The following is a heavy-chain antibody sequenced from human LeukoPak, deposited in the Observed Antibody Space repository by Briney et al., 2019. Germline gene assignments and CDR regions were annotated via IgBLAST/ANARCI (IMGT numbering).Heavy chain of an antibody. Sequence: PSETLSLTCTVSGGSISSYYWSWIRQPPGKGLEWIGYIYYSGSTNYNPSLRSRVTISVDTSKNQFSLKLTSVTAADTAVYYCARQTGSGLFILPGGQGTLVTVSS. D-gene: IGHD3/OR15-3a*01. J-gene: IGHJ4*02. V-gene: IGHV4-59*08. CDR2: IYYSGST. CDR1: GGSISSYY. CDR3: ARQTGSGLFILP.